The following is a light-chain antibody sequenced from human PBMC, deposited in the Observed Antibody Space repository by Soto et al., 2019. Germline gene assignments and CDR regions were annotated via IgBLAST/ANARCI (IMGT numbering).Light chain of an antibody. CDR3: QQYNNWPRT. CDR2: GAS. V-gene: IGKV3-15*01. J-gene: IGKJ1*01. Sequence: EIVLTQSPGTLSLSPGERATLSCRASQSINGNYFAWYQQKPGQAPRLLIYGASTRATGIPARFSASGSGTEFTLTISSLQSEDFAVYYCQQYNNWPRTFGQGTKVDIK. CDR1: QSINGN.